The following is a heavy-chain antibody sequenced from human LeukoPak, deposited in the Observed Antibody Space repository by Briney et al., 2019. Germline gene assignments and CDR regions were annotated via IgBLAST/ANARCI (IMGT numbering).Heavy chain of an antibody. CDR3: ARDRAYYDYVWGSYHPRYFDY. CDR2: ISSSGSTV. V-gene: IGHV3-48*03. CDR1: GFTFSSYE. D-gene: IGHD3-16*02. Sequence: GGSLRLSCAASGFTFSSYEMNWVRQAPGKGLEWVSYISSSGSTVYYADSVKGRFTISRDNAKNSLYLQMNSLRAEDTAVYYCARDRAYYDYVWGSYHPRYFDYWGQGTLVTVSS. J-gene: IGHJ4*02.